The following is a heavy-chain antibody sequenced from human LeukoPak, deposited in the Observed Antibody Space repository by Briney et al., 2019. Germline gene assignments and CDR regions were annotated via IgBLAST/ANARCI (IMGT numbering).Heavy chain of an antibody. Sequence: GGSLRLSCAASGFTFSSYGMHWVRQAPGKGLEWVAFIRFDGSNKYYEDSVKGRFTISRDNSKSTRYLQMNSLRVEDTAVYYCALAYSYGRDAFDIWGQGTMVTVSS. V-gene: IGHV3-30*02. CDR1: GFTFSSYG. J-gene: IGHJ3*02. CDR2: IRFDGSNK. D-gene: IGHD5-18*01. CDR3: ALAYSYGRDAFDI.